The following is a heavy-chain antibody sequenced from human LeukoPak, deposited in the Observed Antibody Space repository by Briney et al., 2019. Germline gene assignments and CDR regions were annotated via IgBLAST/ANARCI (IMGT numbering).Heavy chain of an antibody. CDR2: IKSDGRDT. CDR1: GFTFRNYW. J-gene: IGHJ5*01. Sequence: GGSLRLSCAASGFTFRNYWMHWFRQAPGKGLVWVSHIKSDGRDTNYADSVKGRFTISRDNAKNTLFLQMNSLRAEDTAVDSCESDSYGEYSWGPRTLVT. V-gene: IGHV3-74*01. D-gene: IGHD3-16*01. CDR3: ESDSYGEYS.